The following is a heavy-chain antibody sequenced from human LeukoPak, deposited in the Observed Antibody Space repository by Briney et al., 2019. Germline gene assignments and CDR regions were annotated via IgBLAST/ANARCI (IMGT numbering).Heavy chain of an antibody. CDR2: IKQDGSEK. V-gene: IGHV3-7*01. J-gene: IGHJ5*02. CDR3: AREMQYCSSNSCYFWFDP. CDR1: GFTFSSYW. Sequence: GGSLRLSCAASGFTFSSYWMSWVRQAPGKGLEWVANIKQDGSEKFYVDSVKGRSTISRDNAKNSLYLQMNSLRAEDTAVFYCAREMQYCSSNSCYFWFDPWGQGTLVTVSS. D-gene: IGHD2-2*01.